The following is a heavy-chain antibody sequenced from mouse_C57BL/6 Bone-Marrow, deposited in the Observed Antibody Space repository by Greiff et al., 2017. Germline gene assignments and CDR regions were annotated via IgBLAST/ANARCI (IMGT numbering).Heavy chain of an antibody. CDR3: ARCYYGSRWYLDY. J-gene: IGHJ2*01. CDR2: INPNNGGT. V-gene: IGHV1-26*01. Sequence: EVQLQQSGPELVKPGASVKISCKASGYTFTDYYMNWVKQSPGQSLEWIGDINPNNGGTSYNQKLKGKATLTVDKASSTAYMALRSLTSEDSAVYYCARCYYGSRWYLDYWGQGTTLTVSS. CDR1: GYTFTDYY. D-gene: IGHD1-1*01.